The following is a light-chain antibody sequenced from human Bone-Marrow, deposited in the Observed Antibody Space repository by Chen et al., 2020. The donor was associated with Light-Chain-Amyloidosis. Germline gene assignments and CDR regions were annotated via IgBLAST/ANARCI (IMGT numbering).Light chain of an antibody. CDR3: SSYTITNTLV. J-gene: IGLJ1*01. Sequence: QSALTQPVSVSGSPGQSITISCPGTSSDVGGDNHVSWYQQHPDKAPKLMIYEVTNRPSWVPDRFSGSKSYNTASLTISGLQTEDEADYFCSSYTITNTLVFGSGTRVTVL. V-gene: IGLV2-14*01. CDR2: EVT. CDR1: SSDVGGDNH.